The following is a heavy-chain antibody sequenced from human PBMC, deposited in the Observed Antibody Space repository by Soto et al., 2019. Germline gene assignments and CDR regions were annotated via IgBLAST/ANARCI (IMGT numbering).Heavy chain of an antibody. CDR2: GGGSGEGT. D-gene: IGHD2-8*01. V-gene: IGHV3-23*01. J-gene: IGHJ6*02. Sequence: PGGGLRLSCSASGFTVSSHARSWVRQAPGKGLEWGASGGGSGEGTCDGDSGKGRFTISRDSSSSTLYLQMNNLRGEDTAVYFCTKSRRSILMVYGFGGMDVWGQGTTVTVSS. CDR1: GFTVSSHA. CDR3: TKSRRSILMVYGFGGMDV.